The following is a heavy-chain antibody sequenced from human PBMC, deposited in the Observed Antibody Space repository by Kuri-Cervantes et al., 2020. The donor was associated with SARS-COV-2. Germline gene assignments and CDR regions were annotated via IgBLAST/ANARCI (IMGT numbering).Heavy chain of an antibody. CDR2: IYTSGST. Sequence: SETLSLTCTVSGGSISSYYWSWIRQLDGKGLEWIGRIYTSGSTNYHPSLKIRVTMSVDTSKNQLSLNLRSVAAADTAVYYCARERYSSGSAFDIWGQGTMVTVSS. V-gene: IGHV4-4*07. D-gene: IGHD6-19*01. CDR1: GGSISSYY. J-gene: IGHJ3*02. CDR3: ARERYSSGSAFDI.